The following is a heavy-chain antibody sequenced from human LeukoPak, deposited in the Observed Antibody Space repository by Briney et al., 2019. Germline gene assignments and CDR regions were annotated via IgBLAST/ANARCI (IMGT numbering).Heavy chain of an antibody. CDR3: ARACGGSCQKYNWFDP. Sequence: SETLSLTCAVYGGSFSGYYWSWIRQPPGKGLEWIGEINHSGSTNYNPSLKSRVTISVDTSKNQFSLKLSSVTAADTAVYYCARACGGSCQKYNWFDPWGQGTLVTVSS. V-gene: IGHV4-34*01. CDR2: INHSGST. J-gene: IGHJ5*02. D-gene: IGHD2-15*01. CDR1: GGSFSGYY.